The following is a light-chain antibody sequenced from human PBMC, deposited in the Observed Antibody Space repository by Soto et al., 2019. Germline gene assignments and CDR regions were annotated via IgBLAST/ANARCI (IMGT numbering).Light chain of an antibody. CDR1: QNIDSW. Sequence: DLQMTQSPSTLSASVGDRVTITCRASQNIDSWLAWYHQKPGKAPKLLIYKASKLQTGVPSRFSGSVSGTEFTLTISSLQPDDFATYYCQQYVSFPLTFGGGTKVEIK. V-gene: IGKV1-5*03. CDR2: KAS. J-gene: IGKJ4*01. CDR3: QQYVSFPLT.